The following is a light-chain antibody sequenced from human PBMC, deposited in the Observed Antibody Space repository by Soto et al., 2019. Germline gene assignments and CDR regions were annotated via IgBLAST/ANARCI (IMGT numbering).Light chain of an antibody. CDR3: QTWGTYVV. J-gene: IGLJ2*01. CDR1: SGHSNYD. CDR2: LNSNGRH. V-gene: IGLV4-69*01. Sequence: QLVLTQSPSASASLGASVKLTCTLSSGHSNYDIAWHQQQPEKGPRFLMRLNSNGRHSKGDGVPDRFSGSSSGAERYLTISSLQSEDEGDYYCQTWGTYVVFGGGTKLTVL.